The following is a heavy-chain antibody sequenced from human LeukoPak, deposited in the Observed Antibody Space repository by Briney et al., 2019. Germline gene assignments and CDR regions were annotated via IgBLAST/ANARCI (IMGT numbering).Heavy chain of an antibody. V-gene: IGHV1-8*01. Sequence: ASVKVSCKASGYTFTSYVINWVRQATGQGLEWMGWMNPNSGNTGYAQKFQGRVTMTRNTSISTAYMELSSLRSEDTAVYYCARRSSGWSGVDYWGQGTLVTVSS. CDR3: ARRSSGWSGVDY. CDR1: GYTFTSYV. J-gene: IGHJ4*02. CDR2: MNPNSGNT. D-gene: IGHD6-19*01.